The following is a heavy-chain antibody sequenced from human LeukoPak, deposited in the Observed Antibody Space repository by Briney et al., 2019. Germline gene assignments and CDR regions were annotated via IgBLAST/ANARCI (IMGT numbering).Heavy chain of an antibody. D-gene: IGHD6-13*01. CDR2: IWYDGSNK. CDR1: GFTFSSYG. V-gene: IGHV3-33*01. CDR3: ARGSIAAAEEYFQH. J-gene: IGHJ1*01. Sequence: GGSLRLSCAASGFTFSSYGMHRVRQAPGKGLEWVAVIWYDGSNKYYADSVKGRFTISRDNSKNTLYLQMNSLRAEDTAVYYCARGSIAAAEEYFQHWGQGTLVTVSS.